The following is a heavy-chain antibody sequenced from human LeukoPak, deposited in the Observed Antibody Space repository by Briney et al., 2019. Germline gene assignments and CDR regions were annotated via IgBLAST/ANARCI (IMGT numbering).Heavy chain of an antibody. Sequence: ASVKVSCKASGGTFSSYAISWVRQAPGQGLEWMGGTIPIFGTANYAQKFQGRVTITADESTSTAYMELSSLRSEDTAVYYCGSSKDYYYGMDVWGQGTTVTVSS. CDR2: TIPIFGTA. J-gene: IGHJ6*02. V-gene: IGHV1-69*01. CDR1: GGTFSSYA. D-gene: IGHD3-10*01. CDR3: GSSKDYYYGMDV.